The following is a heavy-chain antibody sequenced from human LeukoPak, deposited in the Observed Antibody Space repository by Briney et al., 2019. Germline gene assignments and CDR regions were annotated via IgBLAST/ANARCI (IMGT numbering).Heavy chain of an antibody. CDR1: GVSMRSNW. CDR3: VSNGYYSIDY. J-gene: IGHJ4*02. V-gene: IGHV4-4*02. D-gene: IGHD3-22*01. CDR2: IYHSGST. Sequence: SETLSLTCAVSGVSMRSNWWSWVRQSPGKGLEWIGEIYHSGSTNYNPSLKSRVDIAVDQSRSQFSLKLRSVTAADTAVYYCVSNGYYSIDYWGQGTLVTVSS.